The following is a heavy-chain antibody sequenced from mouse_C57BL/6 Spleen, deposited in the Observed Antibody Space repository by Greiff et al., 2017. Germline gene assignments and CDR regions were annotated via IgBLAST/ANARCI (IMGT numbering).Heavy chain of an antibody. V-gene: IGHV5-9*01. CDR2: ISGGGGNT. CDR3: ARLDYYYLYYLDY. CDR1: GFTFSSYT. D-gene: IGHD1-1*01. Sequence: EVQGVESGGGLVKPGGSLKLSCAASGFTFSSYTMSWVRQTPEKRLEWVATISGGGGNTYYPDSVKGRFTISRDNAKNTLYLQMSGLRSEDTALYYCARLDYYYLYYLDYWGQGTTLTVSS. J-gene: IGHJ2*01.